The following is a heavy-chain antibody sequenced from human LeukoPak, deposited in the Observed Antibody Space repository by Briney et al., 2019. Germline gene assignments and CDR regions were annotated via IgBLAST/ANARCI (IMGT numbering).Heavy chain of an antibody. Sequence: SETLSLTCTVSGGSMSSYYRSWIRQPPGKGLEWIGYIYYSGSTNYNPSLKSRVTISVDTSKNQFSLKLSSVTAADTAVYYCARDRRGYYDILTGSSPGGWFDPWGQGTLVTVSS. CDR2: IYYSGST. J-gene: IGHJ5*02. D-gene: IGHD3-9*01. CDR1: GGSMSSYY. CDR3: ARDRRGYYDILTGSSPGGWFDP. V-gene: IGHV4-59*01.